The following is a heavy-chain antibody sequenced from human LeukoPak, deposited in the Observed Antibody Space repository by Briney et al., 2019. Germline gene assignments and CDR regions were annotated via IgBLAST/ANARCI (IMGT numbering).Heavy chain of an antibody. V-gene: IGHV3-48*04. CDR2: ISSSGSTI. J-gene: IGHJ4*02. D-gene: IGHD3-22*01. Sequence: GGSLRLSCAASGFTFSSYSMNWVRQAPGKGLEWVSYISSSGSTIYYADSVKGRFTMSRDNAKNSLYLQMNSLRAEDTAVYYCARAHKKSVTMIVRNKRPFDYWGQGTLVTVSS. CDR1: GFTFSSYS. CDR3: ARAHKKSVTMIVRNKRPFDY.